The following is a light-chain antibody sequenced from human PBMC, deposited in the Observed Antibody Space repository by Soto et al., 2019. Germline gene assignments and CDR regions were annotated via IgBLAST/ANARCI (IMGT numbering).Light chain of an antibody. CDR2: GAS. Sequence: IGLTESAGTLSLYQGDRATLSCRASQSLSNNSYLAWYQQKPGQAPRLLIYGASSRATGIPDRFSGSGSGTDFTLTISRLEPEDFAVYYCQQYGSSPRTFGEGTKVDI. CDR1: QSLSNNSY. V-gene: IGKV3-20*01. CDR3: QQYGSSPRT. J-gene: IGKJ1*01.